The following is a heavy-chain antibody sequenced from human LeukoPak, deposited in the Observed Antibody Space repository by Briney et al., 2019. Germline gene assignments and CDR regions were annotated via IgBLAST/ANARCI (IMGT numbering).Heavy chain of an antibody. CDR3: ARDKIVGPTYFDY. V-gene: IGHV3-7*01. D-gene: IGHD1-26*01. CDR2: IKQDGGEK. CDR1: GFIFNNYW. Sequence: GGSLRLSCAASGFIFNNYWMSWVRQVPGKGPEWVANIKQDGGEKNYVDSVKGRFTISRDNAENSLYLQMNSLSAEDTAVYFCARDKIVGPTYFDYWGQGILVTVFS. J-gene: IGHJ4*02.